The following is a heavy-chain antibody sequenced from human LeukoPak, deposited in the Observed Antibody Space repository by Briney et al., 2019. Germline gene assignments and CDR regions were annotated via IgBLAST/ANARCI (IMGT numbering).Heavy chain of an antibody. CDR2: IDYDSSHI. CDR1: GFTFSKSA. CDR3: ARDPLRYLRVGHYDY. J-gene: IGHJ4*02. D-gene: IGHD3-9*01. V-gene: IGHV3-21*01. Sequence: PGGSLRLSCAASGFTFSKSAMNGVRQVPGKGLEWVSSIDYDSSHIYYAASVRGRFTISRDNARNSVYLQMNSLRVEDTAVYYCARDPLRYLRVGHYDYWGQGTLVAVSS.